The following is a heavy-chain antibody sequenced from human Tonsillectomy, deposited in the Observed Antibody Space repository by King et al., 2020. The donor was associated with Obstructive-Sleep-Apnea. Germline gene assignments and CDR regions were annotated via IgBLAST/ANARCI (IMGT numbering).Heavy chain of an antibody. J-gene: IGHJ4*02. CDR1: VGSISSDGYY. CDR2: IYYSGST. CDR3: ARGSPYYYDY. V-gene: IGHV4-31*03. Sequence: MQLQESGPGLVKPSQTLSLTCIVSVGSISSDGYYWSWIRQHPGKGLEWIAYIYYSGSTYYNPSLKSRVTISVDTSKNQLSLKLSSMTAADTAVYYCARGSPYYYDYWGQGTLVTVSS. D-gene: IGHD3-10*01.